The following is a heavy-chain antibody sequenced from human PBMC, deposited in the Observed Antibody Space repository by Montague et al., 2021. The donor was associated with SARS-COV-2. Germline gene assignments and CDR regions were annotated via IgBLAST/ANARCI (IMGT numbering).Heavy chain of an antibody. Sequence: TLSLTCTVSGGSISSGGYSWSWIRQHPGKGLEWIGYIYYSGSTYYNPSLKSRVTISVDTSKNQFSLKLSSVTAADTAVYYCALNYFRVRSWYGMDVWGQGTTVTVSS. CDR1: GGSISSGGYS. J-gene: IGHJ6*02. D-gene: IGHD3-10*01. CDR2: IYYSGST. CDR3: ALNYFRVRSWYGMDV. V-gene: IGHV4-31*03.